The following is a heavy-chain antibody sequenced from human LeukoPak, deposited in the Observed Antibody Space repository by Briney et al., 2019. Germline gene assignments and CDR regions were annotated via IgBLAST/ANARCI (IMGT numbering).Heavy chain of an antibody. CDR3: ARGRGSYGMDV. J-gene: IGHJ6*02. V-gene: IGHV3-48*03. D-gene: IGHD3-16*01. Sequence: PGGSLRLSCAASGFTFSNYEMNWVRQAPGKGLEWVSYISSSGGTIYYADSVRGRFTISRDNAKNSLYLQMNSLRAEDTAVYYCARGRGSYGMDVWGQGTTVTVSS. CDR2: ISSSGGTI. CDR1: GFTFSNYE.